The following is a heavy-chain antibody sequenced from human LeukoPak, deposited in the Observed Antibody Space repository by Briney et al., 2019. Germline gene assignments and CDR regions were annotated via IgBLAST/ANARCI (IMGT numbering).Heavy chain of an antibody. J-gene: IGHJ4*02. CDR1: GYTFTSYD. V-gene: IGHV1-8*01. D-gene: IGHD3-9*01. CDR2: MNPNSGNT. CDR3: ARGGAYYDILTGYYMPREIDY. Sequence: ASVKVSCKASGYTFTSYDINWVRQATGQGLEWMGWMNPNSGNTGYAQKFQGRVTMTRNTSTSTAYMELSSLRSEDTAVYYCARGGAYYDILTGYYMPREIDYWGQGTLVTVSS.